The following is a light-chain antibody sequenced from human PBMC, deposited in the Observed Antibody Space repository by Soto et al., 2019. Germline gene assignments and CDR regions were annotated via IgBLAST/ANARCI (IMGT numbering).Light chain of an antibody. CDR1: TSDDY. J-gene: IGLJ1*01. Sequence: QSALTQPASLSGSPGRSITISCTGTTSDDYVSWYQQSPGKAPKLLIYEVVNRPSEVSDRFSGSKSDSTASLTISGLQADDEAHYYCCSYTTDNSWVFGSGTKVTVL. CDR3: CSYTTDNSWV. CDR2: EVV. V-gene: IGLV2-14*01.